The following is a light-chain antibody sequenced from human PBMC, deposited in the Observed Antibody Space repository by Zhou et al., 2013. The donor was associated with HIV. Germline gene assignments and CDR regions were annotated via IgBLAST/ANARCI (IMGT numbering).Light chain of an antibody. V-gene: IGKV1-39*01. CDR2: AAS. Sequence: DIQMTQSPSSLSASVGDRVTITCRASQSISFYLNWYQQKPGKAPKLLIYAASSLQSGVPSRFSGSGSGTDFTLTISSLQPEDFATYYCQQSYSTWTFGQGTKVDIK. J-gene: IGKJ1*01. CDR3: QQSYSTWT. CDR1: QSISFY.